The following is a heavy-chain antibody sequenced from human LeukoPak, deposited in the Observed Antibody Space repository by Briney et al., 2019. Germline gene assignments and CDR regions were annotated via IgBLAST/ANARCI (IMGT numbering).Heavy chain of an antibody. Sequence: QPGRSLRLSCAAAGFTFRNYALHWVRQAPGKGPEWVAVISYDGSNKYYADSVKGRFTISRDNSKNTLYLQMNSLRAEDTAVYYCARDLGDFYYISLDFDYWGQGTLVSVSS. V-gene: IGHV3-30*04. CDR2: ISYDGSNK. CDR3: ARDLGDFYYISLDFDY. CDR1: GFTFRNYA. D-gene: IGHD3-10*01. J-gene: IGHJ4*02.